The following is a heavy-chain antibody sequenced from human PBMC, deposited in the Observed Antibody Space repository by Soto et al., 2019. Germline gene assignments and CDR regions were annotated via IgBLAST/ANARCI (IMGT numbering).Heavy chain of an antibody. Sequence: SETLSLTCTVSGVSISSSSYYWGWIRQPPGKGLEWVGSIYYSGSTYYNPSLKGRVTISVDTSENQFSLKLSSVTAADTSVYYCASPVAYGDYGRFDPWGQGTLVTVSS. CDR2: IYYSGST. V-gene: IGHV4-39*01. D-gene: IGHD4-17*01. CDR3: ASPVAYGDYGRFDP. CDR1: GVSISSSSYY. J-gene: IGHJ5*02.